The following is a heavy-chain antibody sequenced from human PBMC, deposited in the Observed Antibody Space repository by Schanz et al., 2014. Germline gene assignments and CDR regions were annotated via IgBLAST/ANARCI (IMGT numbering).Heavy chain of an antibody. CDR3: ARGGSMVQEINFAY. CDR1: RSTFSSYT. CDR2: INLSGGST. V-gene: IGHV1-46*03. J-gene: IGHJ4*02. D-gene: IGHD3-10*01. Sequence: QVQLVQSGAEVKKPGSSVKVSCKASRSTFSSYTISWVRQAPGQGLEWMGIINLSGGSTNNAQKFQDRLTMTRDTSTSTFYMELSSLRSEDTAVYYCARGGSMVQEINFAYWGQGSLVTVSS.